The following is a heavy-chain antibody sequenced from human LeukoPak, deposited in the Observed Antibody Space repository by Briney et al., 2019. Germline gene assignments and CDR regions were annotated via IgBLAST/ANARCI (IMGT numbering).Heavy chain of an antibody. Sequence: PGGSLRLSCAASGFTFSSYEMNWVRQAPGKGLEWVSCISSSGSTIYYADSVKGRFTISRDNAKNSLYLQMNSLRAEDTAVYYCARIVDCSSTSCYDYWGQGTLVTVSS. CDR1: GFTFSSYE. V-gene: IGHV3-48*03. J-gene: IGHJ4*02. CDR3: ARIVDCSSTSCYDY. D-gene: IGHD2-2*01. CDR2: ISSSGSTI.